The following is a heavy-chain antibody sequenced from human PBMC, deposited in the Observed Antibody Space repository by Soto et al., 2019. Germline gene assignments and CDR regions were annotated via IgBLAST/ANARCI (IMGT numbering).Heavy chain of an antibody. CDR3: ARGVSGSGSYLYYYYMDV. Sequence: GGSLRLSCAASGFTFSSYSMNWVRQAPGKGLEWVSSISSSSSYIYYADSVKGRFTISRDNAKNSLYLQMNSLRAEDTAVYYCARGVSGSGSYLYYYYMDVWGKGTTVTVSS. CDR1: GFTFSSYS. CDR2: ISSSSSYI. J-gene: IGHJ6*03. V-gene: IGHV3-21*01. D-gene: IGHD3-10*01.